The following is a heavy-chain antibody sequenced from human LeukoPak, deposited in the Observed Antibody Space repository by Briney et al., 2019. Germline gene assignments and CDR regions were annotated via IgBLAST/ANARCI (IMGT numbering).Heavy chain of an antibody. CDR1: GGSFSTYY. J-gene: IGHJ3*02. D-gene: IGHD3-22*01. V-gene: IGHV4-59*08. CDR3: ARHSSYYYYLDI. CDR2: IYYSGST. Sequence: SETLSLTCSVSGGSFSTYYWSWIRQPPGKGLKWIGYIYYSGSTDYNPSLKSRVTILVDTSKNQFSLKLSSVTAADTALYYCARHSSYYYYLDIWGQGTIVTVSS.